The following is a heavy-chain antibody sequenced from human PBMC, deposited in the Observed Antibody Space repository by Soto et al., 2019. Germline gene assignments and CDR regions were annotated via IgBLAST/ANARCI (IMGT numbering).Heavy chain of an antibody. J-gene: IGHJ5*02. CDR3: ARGGSTDFYGLLDL. CDR2: VNGDGSST. CDR1: GFSLSKYW. D-gene: IGHD3-16*01. V-gene: IGHV3-74*01. Sequence: EVQLVESGGASVQPGGSLRLSCAASGFSLSKYWMHWVRQAPGKGLEWVSRVNGDGSSTTYADSVSGRFIISRDNAKNTVFLQMCSLSADETARDYFARGGSTDFYGLLDLWGQGTQVIVSS.